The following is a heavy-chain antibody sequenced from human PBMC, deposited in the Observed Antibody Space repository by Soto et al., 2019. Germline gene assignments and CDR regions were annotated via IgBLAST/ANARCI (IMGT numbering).Heavy chain of an antibody. CDR3: ARDSRFRLDGMDV. D-gene: IGHD3-10*01. Sequence: SETLSLTCTVSGGSISSGVYYWSWIRQHPGKGLEWIGYIYYSGSTYYNPSLKSRVTISVDTSKNQFSLKLSSVTAADTAVYYCARDSRFRLDGMDVWGQGTTVTVSS. V-gene: IGHV4-31*03. CDR2: IYYSGST. CDR1: GGSISSGVYY. J-gene: IGHJ6*02.